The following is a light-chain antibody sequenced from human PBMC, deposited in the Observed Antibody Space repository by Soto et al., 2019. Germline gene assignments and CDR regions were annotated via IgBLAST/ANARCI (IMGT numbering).Light chain of an antibody. CDR1: SSNIGAGYD. J-gene: IGLJ1*01. CDR2: GNG. CDR3: QSYDTSLSVLYV. V-gene: IGLV1-40*01. Sequence: QSVLTQPPSVSGAPGQRVTISCTGSSSNIGAGYDVHWYQQLPGTAPKLLIYGNGNRPSGVPDRFSGSKSGTSASLAITALQAEDEADYYCQSYDTSLSVLYVFGTGTKVTVL.